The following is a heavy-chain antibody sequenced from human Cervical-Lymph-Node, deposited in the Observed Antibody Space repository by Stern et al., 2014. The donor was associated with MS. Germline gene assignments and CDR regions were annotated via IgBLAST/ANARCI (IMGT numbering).Heavy chain of an antibody. CDR3: TRDRGIMGTTTGDY. J-gene: IGHJ4*02. D-gene: IGHD1-26*01. CDR2: ISVYNGKI. CDR1: GFNFSNYG. V-gene: IGHV1-18*01. Sequence: VQLVESGAEVKKPGASVKVSCKASGFNFSNYGLSWVRQAPGQGLEWMGWISVYNGKIDFAQKFQGRLTMTTDTSTSTVYMELRSLRSDDTAVYYCTRDRGIMGTTTGDYWGQGTLVSVSS.